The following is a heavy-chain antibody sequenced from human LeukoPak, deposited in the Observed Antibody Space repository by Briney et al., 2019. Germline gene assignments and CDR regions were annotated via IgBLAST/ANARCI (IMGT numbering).Heavy chain of an antibody. V-gene: IGHV3-21*01. CDR2: ISSNSNYI. CDR3: ARVGFGAFDI. J-gene: IGHJ3*02. Sequence: GVSLRLSCSAFGFTFSSYSMNWVRQPPGKGLEWVSSISSNSNYIYYADSVKGRFTISRDTANNSLYLQMNSLRAEDTAVYYCARVGFGAFDIWGQGTMVTVSS. CDR1: GFTFSSYS. D-gene: IGHD3-3*01.